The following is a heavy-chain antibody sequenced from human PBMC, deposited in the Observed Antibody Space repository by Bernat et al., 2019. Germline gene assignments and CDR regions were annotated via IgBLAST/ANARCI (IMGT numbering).Heavy chain of an antibody. CDR3: ARDCLAVGRGHYDTCIAFDS. D-gene: IGHD3-22*01. CDR2: ISAYNGNT. V-gene: IGHV1-18*01. Sequence: QVQLVQSGAEVKKPGASVKVSCKASGYTFTSYGISWVRQAPGQGLEWMGWISAYNGNTNYAQKLQGRVTMTTDTSTSTAYMELRSLRSDDTAVYYCARDCLAVGRGHYDTCIAFDSWGQGTMVTVSS. CDR1: GYTFTSYG. J-gene: IGHJ3*02.